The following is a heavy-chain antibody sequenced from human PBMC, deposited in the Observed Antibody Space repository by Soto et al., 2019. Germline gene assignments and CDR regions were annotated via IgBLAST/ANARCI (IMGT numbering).Heavy chain of an antibody. Sequence: GESLKISCKGSGYSFTSYWIGWVRQMPGKGLEWMGIIHPGDSDTRYSPSFQGQVTISADKSISTAYLQWSSLKASDTAMYYCARHGVLLDDAFDIWGQGTMVTVSS. CDR1: GYSFTSYW. D-gene: IGHD2-21*01. V-gene: IGHV5-51*01. CDR2: IHPGDSDT. CDR3: ARHGVLLDDAFDI. J-gene: IGHJ3*02.